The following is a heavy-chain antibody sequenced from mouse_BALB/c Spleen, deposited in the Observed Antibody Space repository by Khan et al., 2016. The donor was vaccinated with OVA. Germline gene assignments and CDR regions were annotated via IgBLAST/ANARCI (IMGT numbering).Heavy chain of an antibody. V-gene: IGHV5-6*01. CDR2: INSDGSYT. J-gene: IGHJ3*01. CDR3: ASHLTGSFAY. CDR1: GFTFSSFA. D-gene: IGHD4-1*01. Sequence: EVQLVESGGDLVKPGGSLKLSCAASGFTFSSFAMSWVRQTPDKRLEWVATINSDGSYTYYPDSVKGRFTISRDNVKNTLFLQMSSLKSEDTAMFYCASHLTGSFAYWGQGTLVTVSA.